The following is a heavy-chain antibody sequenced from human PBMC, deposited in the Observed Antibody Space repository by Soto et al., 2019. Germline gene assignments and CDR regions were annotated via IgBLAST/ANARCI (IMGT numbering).Heavy chain of an antibody. Sequence: SQTLSLTCVISRDSVSSISAAWTWIRQSPSRGLEWLGRTYYRSEWYNDYAESVKSRINIKPDTSRNQFSLQLTSVTPEDTAVYYCAREAWATLTNVYSYGTEVWGQGTAVTVSS. CDR3: AREAWATLTNVYSYGTEV. CDR2: TYYRSEWYN. J-gene: IGHJ6*02. D-gene: IGHD2-21*01. V-gene: IGHV6-1*01. CDR1: RDSVSSISAA.